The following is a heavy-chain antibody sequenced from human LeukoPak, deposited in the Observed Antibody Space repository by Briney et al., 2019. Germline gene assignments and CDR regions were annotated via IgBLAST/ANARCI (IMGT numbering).Heavy chain of an antibody. J-gene: IGHJ5*02. Sequence: PSETLSLTCTVSGGSISSSSYYWGWIRQPPGKGLEWIGSIYYSGSTYYNPSLKSRVTISVDTSKNQFSLKLSSVTAADTAVYYCARDKGGSSSRQNWFDPWGQGTLVTVSS. D-gene: IGHD6-13*01. V-gene: IGHV4-39*07. CDR3: ARDKGGSSSRQNWFDP. CDR2: IYYSGST. CDR1: GGSISSSSYY.